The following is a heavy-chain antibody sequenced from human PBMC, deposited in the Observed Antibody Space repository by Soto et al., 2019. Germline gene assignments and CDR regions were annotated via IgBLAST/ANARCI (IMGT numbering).Heavy chain of an antibody. D-gene: IGHD3-3*01. Sequence: GESLKISCKGSGYSFTSYWIGWVRQMPGKGLEWMGIIYPGDSDTRYSPSFQGQVTISADKSISTAYLQWSSLKASDTAMYYCASRXVYYDFWSGSSNDAFDIWGRGTMVTVSS. V-gene: IGHV5-51*01. J-gene: IGHJ3*02. CDR1: GYSFTSYW. CDR3: ASRXVYYDFWSGSSNDAFDI. CDR2: IYPGDSDT.